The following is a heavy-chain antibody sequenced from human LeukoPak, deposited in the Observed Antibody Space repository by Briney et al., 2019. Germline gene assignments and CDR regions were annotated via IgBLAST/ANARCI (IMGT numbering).Heavy chain of an antibody. CDR1: GLTVSNNY. V-gene: IGHV3-53*01. J-gene: IGHJ5*02. Sequence: GGSLRLSCAASGLTVSNNYMRWVRQAPGEGLEWVSLIYSNGRTDYTDSGKGRFSIPRDNSKNTMYLQMNSLRAEDTAMYYCARDVGPWGQGTLVTVSS. D-gene: IGHD2-15*01. CDR3: ARDVGP. CDR2: IYSNGRT.